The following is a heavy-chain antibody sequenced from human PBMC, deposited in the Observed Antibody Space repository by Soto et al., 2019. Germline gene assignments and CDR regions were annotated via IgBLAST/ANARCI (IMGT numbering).Heavy chain of an antibody. J-gene: IGHJ4*02. D-gene: IGHD6-19*01. CDR2: IYYSGST. CDR1: GGSISSYY. Sequence: SETLSLTCTVSGGSISSYYWSWIRQPPGKGLEWIGYIYYSGSTNYNPSLKSRVTISVDTSKNQFSLKLSSVTAADTAVYYCARHGIAVAGIFDYWGQGTLVTVSS. CDR3: ARHGIAVAGIFDY. V-gene: IGHV4-59*08.